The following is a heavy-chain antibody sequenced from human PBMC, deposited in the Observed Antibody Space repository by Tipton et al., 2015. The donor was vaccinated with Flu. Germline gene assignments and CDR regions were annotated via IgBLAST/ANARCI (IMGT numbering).Heavy chain of an antibody. J-gene: IGHJ4*02. Sequence: TLSLTCTVSGDSISSGGYYWSWVRQHPGKGLEWIGCIYYSGGTYYNPSLKSRLTISVDTSKNQFSLKLSSVTAADTAVYYCARHTGDSVRGIIDYWGQGTLVTVSS. CDR1: GDSISSGGYY. V-gene: IGHV4-31*03. CDR3: ARHTGDSVRGIIDY. CDR2: IYYSGGT. D-gene: IGHD3-10*02.